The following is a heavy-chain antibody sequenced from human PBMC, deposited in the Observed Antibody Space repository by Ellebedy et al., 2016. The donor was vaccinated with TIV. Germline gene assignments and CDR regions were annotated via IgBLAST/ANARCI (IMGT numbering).Heavy chain of an antibody. Sequence: PGGSLRLSCAGSGFSFSEFGMSWVRQAPGKGLEWVSGFGVSGDSTYYAASVKGRFTISRDSSNHRLYLQMNRLSAEDTAIYYCARGRSGTFIHHAFDYWGQGTLVTVSS. CDR2: FGVSGDST. V-gene: IGHV3-23*01. J-gene: IGHJ4*02. D-gene: IGHD3-16*01. CDR1: GFSFSEFG. CDR3: ARGRSGTFIHHAFDY.